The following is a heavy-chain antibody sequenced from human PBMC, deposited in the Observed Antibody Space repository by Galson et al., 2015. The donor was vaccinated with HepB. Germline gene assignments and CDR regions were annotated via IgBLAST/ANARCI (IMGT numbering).Heavy chain of an antibody. D-gene: IGHD1-14*01. CDR3: ARHTGVDAFDI. V-gene: IGHV3-11*06. Sequence: SLRLSCAASRFTFSDYYMSWIRQAPGKGLEWVSDISTSSSYTKYADSVKGRFTISRDNAKNSLYLQMNSLRAEDTAVYYCARHTGVDAFDIWGQGTMVTVSS. CDR1: RFTFSDYY. CDR2: ISTSSSYT. J-gene: IGHJ3*02.